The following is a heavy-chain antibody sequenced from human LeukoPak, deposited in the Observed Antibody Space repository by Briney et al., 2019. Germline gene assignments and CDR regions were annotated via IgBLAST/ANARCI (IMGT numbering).Heavy chain of an antibody. J-gene: IGHJ4*02. CDR2: IYYSRST. CDR3: ARDRIATRD. V-gene: IGHV4-59*01. D-gene: IGHD2-15*01. CDR1: GGSISSYY. Sequence: SETLSLTCTVSGGSISSYYWSWIRQPPGKGLEWIGYIYYSRSTNYNPSLKSRVTISVDTSKNQFSLKLSSVTAADTAVYYCARDRIATRDWGQGTLVTVSS.